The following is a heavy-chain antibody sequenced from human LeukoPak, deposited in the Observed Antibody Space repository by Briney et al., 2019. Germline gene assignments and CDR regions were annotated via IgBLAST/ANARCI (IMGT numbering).Heavy chain of an antibody. Sequence: GGSLRLSCGPSGFTFSKYWVHWVRQAPGKGLVWVSRINSDGRWTSYPDSVKGRFTISRDKAKNTLYLQMNRVRAEDTAVYYCASLVVIEDRAFDIWGQGTMVTVS. V-gene: IGHV3-74*01. CDR2: INSDGRWT. CDR3: ASLVVIEDRAFDI. J-gene: IGHJ3*02. CDR1: GFTFSKYW. D-gene: IGHD2-21*01.